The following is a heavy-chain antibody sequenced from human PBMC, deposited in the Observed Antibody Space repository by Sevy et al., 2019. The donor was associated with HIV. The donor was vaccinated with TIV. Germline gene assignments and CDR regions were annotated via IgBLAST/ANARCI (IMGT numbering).Heavy chain of an antibody. CDR3: VKHPHYDFFDY. V-gene: IGHV3-30*02. CDR2: IGYDGNKI. J-gene: IGHJ4*01. D-gene: IGHD3-10*01. CDR1: GFNFSPYG. Sequence: GGSLRLSCAASGFNFSPYGMHWVRQAPGKGLEWVSFIGYDGNKIFYADSVRGRFTVSRDNSKNTLYLQMNSLSTEDTAVYYCVKHPHYDFFDYWGHGILVTVSS.